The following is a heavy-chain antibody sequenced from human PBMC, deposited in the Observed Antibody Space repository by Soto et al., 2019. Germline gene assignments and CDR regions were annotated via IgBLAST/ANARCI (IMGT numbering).Heavy chain of an antibody. CDR2: IYYSGST. V-gene: IGHV4-30-4*01. D-gene: IGHD3-9*01. CDR1: GGSISSGDYY. Sequence: PSETLSLTCTVSGGSISSGDYYWSWIRQPPGKGLEWIGYIYYSGSTNYNPSLKSRVTTSLDTSKNQFSLKLSSVTAADTAIYYCASLNFDILTGYYAFDLWGQGTMVTVSS. J-gene: IGHJ3*01. CDR3: ASLNFDILTGYYAFDL.